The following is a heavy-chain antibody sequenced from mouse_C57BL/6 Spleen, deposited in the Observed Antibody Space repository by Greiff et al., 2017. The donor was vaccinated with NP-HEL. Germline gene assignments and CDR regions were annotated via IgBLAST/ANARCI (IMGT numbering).Heavy chain of an antibody. V-gene: IGHV1-82*01. Sequence: VQLQQSGPELVKPGASVKISCKASGYAFSSSWMNWVKQRPGKGLEWIGRIYPGDGDTNYNGKFKGKATLTADKSSSTAYMQLSSLTSEDSAVYFCAREAVYYGYDDGFAYWGQGTLVTVSA. CDR1: GYAFSSSW. CDR2: IYPGDGDT. D-gene: IGHD2-2*01. CDR3: AREAVYYGYDDGFAY. J-gene: IGHJ3*01.